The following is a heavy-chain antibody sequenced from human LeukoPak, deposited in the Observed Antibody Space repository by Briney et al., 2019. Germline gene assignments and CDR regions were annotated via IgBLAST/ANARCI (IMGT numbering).Heavy chain of an antibody. Sequence: ASVKVSRKASGYTFTGYYMHWVRQAPGQGLEWMGWINPNSGGTNYAQKFQGRVTMTRDTPISTAYMELSRLRSDDTAVYYCARGYSSSWYGSSSGKYSFDYWGQGTLVTVSS. CDR2: INPNSGGT. D-gene: IGHD6-13*01. J-gene: IGHJ4*02. CDR3: ARGYSSSWYGSSSGKYSFDY. V-gene: IGHV1-2*02. CDR1: GYTFTGYY.